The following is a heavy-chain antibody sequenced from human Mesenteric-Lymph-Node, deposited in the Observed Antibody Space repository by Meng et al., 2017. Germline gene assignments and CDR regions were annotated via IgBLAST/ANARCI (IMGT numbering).Heavy chain of an antibody. CDR2: INSDGSST. Sequence: GGSLRLSCAASGFTFSSYWMHWVRQAPGKGLVWVSRINSDGSSTSYADSVKGRFTISRDNAKNTLYLQMNSLRAEDTAVYYCARSPLVTYYDSSGYQDYWGQGTLVTVSS. V-gene: IGHV3-74*01. CDR3: ARSPLVTYYDSSGYQDY. J-gene: IGHJ4*02. CDR1: GFTFSSYW. D-gene: IGHD3-22*01.